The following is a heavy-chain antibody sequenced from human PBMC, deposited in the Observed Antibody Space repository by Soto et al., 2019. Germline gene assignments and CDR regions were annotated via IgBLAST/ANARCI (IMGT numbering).Heavy chain of an antibody. CDR1: GGTFSSYA. CDR3: ARRGRRYCSGGSCYLFDY. Sequence: SVKVSCKASGGTFSSYAISWVRQAPGQGLEWMGGIIPIFGTANYAQKFQGRVTITADESTSTAYMELSSLRSEDTAVYYCARRGRRYCSGGSCYLFDYWGQRTLVTVSS. D-gene: IGHD2-15*01. J-gene: IGHJ4*02. V-gene: IGHV1-69*13. CDR2: IIPIFGTA.